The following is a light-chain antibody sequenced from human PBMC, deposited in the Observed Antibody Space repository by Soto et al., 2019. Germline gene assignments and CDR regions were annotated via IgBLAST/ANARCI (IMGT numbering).Light chain of an antibody. CDR3: QQYGSAPVT. V-gene: IGKV3-20*01. CDR1: QSLLNNY. Sequence: EIVLTQSPSTLSLSPGDRAILSCRASQSLLNNYLAWYQQKPGQAPRLLFIGASIRSNGVPDRFSGSGYGTDFPLTINRVEPEDFAVYWCQQYGSAPVTFGQGTRLEIK. CDR2: GAS. J-gene: IGKJ5*01.